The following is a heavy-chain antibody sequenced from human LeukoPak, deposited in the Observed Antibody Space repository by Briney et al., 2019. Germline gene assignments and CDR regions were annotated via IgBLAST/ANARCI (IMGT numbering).Heavy chain of an antibody. CDR1: GGSISSSSYY. V-gene: IGHV4-39*07. CDR2: IYFSGST. Sequence: SETLSLTCTVSGGSISSSSYYWGWIRQPPEKGLEWIGSIYFSGSTYYNPSLKSRVTISVNTSENQFSLKLNSVTAADTAVYYCARDGYGGVDYWGQGTLVTVSS. D-gene: IGHD3-10*01. J-gene: IGHJ4*02. CDR3: ARDGYGGVDY.